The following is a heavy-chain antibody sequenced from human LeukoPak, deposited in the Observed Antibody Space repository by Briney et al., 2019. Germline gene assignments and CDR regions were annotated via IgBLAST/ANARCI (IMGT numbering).Heavy chain of an antibody. J-gene: IGHJ4*02. CDR3: AKYDVGTGIVLGHLDY. CDR1: GYTFTTYN. D-gene: IGHD2-15*01. CDR2: ISGYNGNT. V-gene: IGHV1-18*01. Sequence: ASVKVSCKASGYTFTTYNINWVRQAPGQGLEWMGWISGYNGNTNYAQKLQGRVTMTTDTSTSTAYMGLRSLKSDDTAVYYCAKYDVGTGIVLGHLDYWGQGILVTVSS.